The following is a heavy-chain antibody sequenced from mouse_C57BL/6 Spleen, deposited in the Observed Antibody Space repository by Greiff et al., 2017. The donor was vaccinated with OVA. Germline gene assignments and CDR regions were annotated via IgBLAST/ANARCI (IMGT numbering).Heavy chain of an antibody. Sequence: VQLKESGPGLVQPSQSLSITCTVSGFSLTSYGVHWVRQSPGKGLEWLGVIWSGGSTDYNAAFISRLSISKYNSKSQVFFKMNSLQADDTAIYYCARNSYYGSRDWYFDVWGTGTTVTVSS. CDR1: GFSLTSYG. CDR3: ARNSYYGSRDWYFDV. J-gene: IGHJ1*03. CDR2: IWSGGST. D-gene: IGHD1-1*01. V-gene: IGHV2-2*01.